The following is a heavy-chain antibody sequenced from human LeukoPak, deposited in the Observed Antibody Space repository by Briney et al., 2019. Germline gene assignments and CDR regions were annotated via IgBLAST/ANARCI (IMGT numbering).Heavy chain of an antibody. CDR3: ARASYYDVLSGPSCPDY. V-gene: IGHV1-2*02. CDR1: GYTFSGYY. J-gene: IGHJ4*02. D-gene: IGHD3-9*01. Sequence: DSLKVSCKASGYTFSGYYMHWVRQAPGQGLERMGWINYNSGGTNYAQKFQGRVTMTRDTSISTAYMELSRVRSDDTAVYYCARASYYDVLSGPSCPDYWGQGTLVTVSS. CDR2: INYNSGGT.